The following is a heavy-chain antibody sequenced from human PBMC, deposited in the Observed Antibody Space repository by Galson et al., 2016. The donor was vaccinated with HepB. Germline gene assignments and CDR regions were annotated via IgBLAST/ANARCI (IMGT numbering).Heavy chain of an antibody. CDR2: INYDGSTT. V-gene: IGHV3-74*01. CDR1: GFTFSGYW. CDR3: ARGSSTTSFF. J-gene: IGHJ4*02. D-gene: IGHD2/OR15-2a*01. Sequence: SLRLSCAASGFTFSGYWMHWVRQAPGKGLVWVSRINYDGSTTSYADSVKGRFTISRDNAKNTLYLQMNSLRAEDTAVYYCARGSSTTSFFWGQGTLVTVSS.